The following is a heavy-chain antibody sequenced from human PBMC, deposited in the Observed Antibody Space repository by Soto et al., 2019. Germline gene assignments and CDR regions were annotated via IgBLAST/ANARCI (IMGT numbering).Heavy chain of an antibody. CDR3: ARGPELNTPLVSFFFDP. CDR1: EITVNNNY. CDR2: IYNDGRT. J-gene: IGHJ5*02. D-gene: IGHD5-18*01. V-gene: IGHV3-66*01. Sequence: HPGGSLRLSCASSEITVNNNYMSWVCQAPGKGLEWVSVIYNDGRTYYADSGKGRFTISRDNSKNTLSLQMKTLTVDDTAVYYCARGPELNTPLVSFFFDPGGKEPLVTVP.